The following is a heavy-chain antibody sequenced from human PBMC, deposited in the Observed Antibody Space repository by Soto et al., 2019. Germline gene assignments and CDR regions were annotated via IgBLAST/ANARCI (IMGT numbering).Heavy chain of an antibody. Sequence: SETLSRTCTVARGSISSFYCSWIRHPAGKRLEWIGRIYSGGRNNSSPSFQGHVTISADKSISTAYLQWSSLKASDTAMYYCARHDSTGKVLDYWGQGTLVTVSS. CDR3: ARHDSTGKVLDY. CDR1: RGSISSFY. V-gene: IGHV4-4*07. D-gene: IGHD3-22*01. J-gene: IGHJ4*02. CDR2: IYSGGRN.